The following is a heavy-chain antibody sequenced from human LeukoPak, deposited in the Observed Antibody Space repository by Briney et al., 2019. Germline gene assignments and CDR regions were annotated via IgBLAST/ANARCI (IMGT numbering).Heavy chain of an antibody. D-gene: IGHD3-9*01. Sequence: PGGSLRLSCAASGFNFRDFAMMWVRQAPGRGLEWVSAIRASGDLRFYADSVKGRFTVSKDNSKNTLYLQMNSLRAEDTAVYYCAKDPYYDILTGYYMDVWGKGTTVTVSS. J-gene: IGHJ6*03. CDR1: GFNFRDFA. CDR3: AKDPYYDILTGYYMDV. V-gene: IGHV3-23*01. CDR2: IRASGDLR.